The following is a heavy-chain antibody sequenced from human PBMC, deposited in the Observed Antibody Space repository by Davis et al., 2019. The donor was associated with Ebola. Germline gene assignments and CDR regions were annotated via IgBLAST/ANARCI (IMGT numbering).Heavy chain of an antibody. J-gene: IGHJ4*02. CDR3: ATSGSFYDYHAYLDY. Sequence: GESLKISCAGSGFSFSAYSMNWVRQAPGKGLEWVANINHDGSEKYFLDSVKGRFTISRDNAKHSVYLQMNSLRAEDTAVYYCATSGSFYDYHAYLDYWGQGALVSVSS. V-gene: IGHV3-7*01. CDR1: GFSFSAYS. D-gene: IGHD5-12*01. CDR2: INHDGSEK.